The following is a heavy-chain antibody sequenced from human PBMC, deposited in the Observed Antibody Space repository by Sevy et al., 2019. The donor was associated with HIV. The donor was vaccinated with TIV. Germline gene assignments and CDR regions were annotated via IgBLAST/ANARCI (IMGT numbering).Heavy chain of an antibody. D-gene: IGHD2-2*01. Sequence: GGSLRLSCAASGFTFSSYGMHWVRQAPGKGLEWVAFIRYDGSNKYYADSVKGRFTISRDNSKNTLYLQMNSLRAEDTAVYYCAKAPPGRTTFYYYFYMDVWGKGTTVAVSS. CDR2: IRYDGSNK. CDR1: GFTFSSYG. V-gene: IGHV3-30*02. J-gene: IGHJ6*03. CDR3: AKAPPGRTTFYYYFYMDV.